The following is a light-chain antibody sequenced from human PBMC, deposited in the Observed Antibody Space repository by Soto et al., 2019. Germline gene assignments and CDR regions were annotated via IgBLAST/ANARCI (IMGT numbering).Light chain of an antibody. CDR2: KAS. CDR3: QQSFRSPIT. Sequence: DIQLTQSPSTLSASVGDRVTITCRASHSVNSWLAWFQQKPGKAPKLLIYKASTLESGVPSRFSGSGSGTEFTLTIRSLQPEDFATYYCQQSFRSPITFGQGTRLEIK. V-gene: IGKV1-5*03. J-gene: IGKJ5*01. CDR1: HSVNSW.